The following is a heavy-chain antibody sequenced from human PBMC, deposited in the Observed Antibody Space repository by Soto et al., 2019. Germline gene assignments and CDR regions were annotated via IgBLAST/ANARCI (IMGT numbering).Heavy chain of an antibody. Sequence: SETLSLICTVSGGSISSSTYYWDWIRQPPGKGLEWIGAMYYTGNKNYSPSLESRVTMSVDTSKNQFSLKLSSVTPTDTAVYYCARRSSSSLGSLFDPWGRGILVTVSS. J-gene: IGHJ5*02. D-gene: IGHD6-6*01. CDR2: MYYTGNK. CDR1: GGSISSSTYY. V-gene: IGHV4-39*01. CDR3: ARRSSSSLGSLFDP.